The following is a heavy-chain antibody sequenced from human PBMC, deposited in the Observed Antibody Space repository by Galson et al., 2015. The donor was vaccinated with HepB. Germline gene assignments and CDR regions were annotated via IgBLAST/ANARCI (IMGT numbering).Heavy chain of an antibody. J-gene: IGHJ3*02. D-gene: IGHD5-12*01. CDR2: ISAYTGNT. CDR1: GYTFTSYG. CDR3: ARALHSGYDPRPGAAFDI. V-gene: IGHV1-18*01. Sequence: SVKVSCKASGYTFTSYGISWVRQAPGQGLEWMGWISAYTGNTNYAQKLQGRVTMTTDTSTSTAYMELRSLRSDDTAVYYCARALHSGYDPRPGAAFDIWGQGTMVTVSS.